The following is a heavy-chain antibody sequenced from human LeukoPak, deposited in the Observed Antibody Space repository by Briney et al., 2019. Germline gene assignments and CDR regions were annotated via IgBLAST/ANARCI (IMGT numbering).Heavy chain of an antibody. D-gene: IGHD3-10*01. V-gene: IGHV3-21*01. Sequence: PGGSLRLSCAASGFTFSTYSMNWVRQAPGKGLEWVSSISSSSSYIYYADSVKGRFTISRDNAKNSLYLQMNSLRAEDTAVYYCARGITMVRENPKSDAFDIWGQGTMVTVSS. CDR2: ISSSSSYI. CDR3: ARGITMVRENPKSDAFDI. J-gene: IGHJ3*02. CDR1: GFTFSTYS.